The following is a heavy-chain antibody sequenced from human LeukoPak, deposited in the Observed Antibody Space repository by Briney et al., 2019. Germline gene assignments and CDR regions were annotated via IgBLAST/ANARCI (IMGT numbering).Heavy chain of an antibody. J-gene: IGHJ4*02. CDR1: GFTFSSYA. V-gene: IGHV3-53*01. CDR2: IYSGGRT. CDR3: ARASDYPYYFDY. D-gene: IGHD4-11*01. Sequence: GGSLRLSCAASGFTFSSYALTWVRQAPGKGLEWVSVIYSGGRTYYADSVKGRFTVSRDNSKNTLYLQMNSLRAEDTAVYYCARASDYPYYFDYWGQGTLVTVSS.